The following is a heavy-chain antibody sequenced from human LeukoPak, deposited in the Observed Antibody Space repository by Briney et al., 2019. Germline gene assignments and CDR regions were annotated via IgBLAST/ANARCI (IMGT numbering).Heavy chain of an antibody. CDR3: AKDAQRGFDYSNSLEH. D-gene: IGHD4-11*01. CDR2: IWSDATNE. Sequence: GGSLRLSCAASGFTFSHFAMHWVRQAPDKGLEWVAVIWSDATNEYYADSMKGRFTISRENFKRPVSLEMNSLRAEDTAVYYGAKDAQRGFDYSNSLEHWGRGSLVIVSS. V-gene: IGHV3-33*06. J-gene: IGHJ5*02. CDR1: GFTFSHFA.